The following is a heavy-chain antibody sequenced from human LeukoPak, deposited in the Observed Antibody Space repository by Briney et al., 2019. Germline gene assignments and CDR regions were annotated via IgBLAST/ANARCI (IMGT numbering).Heavy chain of an antibody. CDR1: GFTFSSYG. D-gene: IGHD2-15*01. CDR3: AKTVVVAAFDY. CDR2: ISYDGSNK. J-gene: IGHJ4*02. V-gene: IGHV3-30*18. Sequence: GGSLRLSCAASGFTFSSYGMHWVRQAPGKGLEWVAVISYDGSNKYYADSVKGRFTISRDNSKNTLYLQMNSLRAEDTAVYYCAKTVVVAAFDYWGQGALVTVSS.